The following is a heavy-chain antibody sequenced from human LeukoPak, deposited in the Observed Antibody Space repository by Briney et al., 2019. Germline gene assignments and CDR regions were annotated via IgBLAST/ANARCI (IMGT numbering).Heavy chain of an antibody. CDR3: ARDTSGIGMDV. D-gene: IGHD3-10*01. V-gene: IGHV3-7*03. Sequence: GGSLRLSCAASGFTFSSYWMSWVRQAPGKGLEWVANVNKDGGEKYYVDSVKGRFTISRDNAKNSLYLQMNSLRADDTAVYYCARDTSGIGMDVWGLGTTVTVSS. CDR2: VNKDGGEK. CDR1: GFTFSSYW. J-gene: IGHJ6*02.